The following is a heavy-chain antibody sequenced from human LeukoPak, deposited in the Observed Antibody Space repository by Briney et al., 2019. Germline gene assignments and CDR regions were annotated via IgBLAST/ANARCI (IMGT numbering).Heavy chain of an antibody. V-gene: IGHV3-74*01. D-gene: IGHD6-19*01. CDR1: GFTFSTYW. CDR2: IKSDGSST. CDR3: ASLRAVA. J-gene: IGHJ5*02. Sequence: GGSLRLSCAASGFTFSTYWMSWVRQAPGKGLVWVSRIKSDGSSTSYADSVMGRFTISRDNAKNTLYLQMNSLGGEDTAVYYCASLRAVAWGQGTLVTVSS.